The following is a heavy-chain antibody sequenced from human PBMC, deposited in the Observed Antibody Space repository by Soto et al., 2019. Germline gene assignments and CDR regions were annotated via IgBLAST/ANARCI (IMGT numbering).Heavy chain of an antibody. Sequence: GGSLRLSCGASGFTFSSYTMTWVRQAPGERLEWVSSIVGSGDNTYYADSVKGRFTISRDNSKTTLYLQMNSLRAEDTAVYYCAKYYYGSGSIRAFDIWGQGTMVTVSS. V-gene: IGHV3-23*01. CDR2: IVGSGDNT. CDR3: AKYYYGSGSIRAFDI. CDR1: GFTFSSYT. D-gene: IGHD3-10*01. J-gene: IGHJ3*02.